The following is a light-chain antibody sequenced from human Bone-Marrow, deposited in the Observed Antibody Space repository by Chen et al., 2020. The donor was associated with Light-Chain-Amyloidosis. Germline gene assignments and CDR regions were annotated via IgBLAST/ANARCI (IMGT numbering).Light chain of an antibody. V-gene: IGLV2-14*03. Sequence: QSALTQPASVSGSPGQSLTISCTGTSSDVGGYNYVSWYQQHQGKAPKHILFDVSTRPYGVSNRFSGSKSGNTASMTISRLQAEDEADYYCSSYTSSSTLVFGGGTKLTVL. CDR2: DVS. CDR3: SSYTSSSTLV. CDR1: SSDVGGYNY. J-gene: IGLJ2*01.